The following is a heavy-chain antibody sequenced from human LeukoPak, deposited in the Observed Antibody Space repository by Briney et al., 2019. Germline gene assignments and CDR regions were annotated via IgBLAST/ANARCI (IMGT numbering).Heavy chain of an antibody. D-gene: IGHD5-18*01. Sequence: GGSLRLSCAASGFTFSNYWMHWVRQAPGKGLVWVSRINNDGSTTTYADSVKGRFTISRDNAKNTLYLQMNRLRAEDTAVYYCARAITPMVVEDAFDIWGQGTMVTVSS. CDR3: ARAITPMVVEDAFDI. V-gene: IGHV3-74*01. CDR1: GFTFSNYW. CDR2: INNDGSTT. J-gene: IGHJ3*02.